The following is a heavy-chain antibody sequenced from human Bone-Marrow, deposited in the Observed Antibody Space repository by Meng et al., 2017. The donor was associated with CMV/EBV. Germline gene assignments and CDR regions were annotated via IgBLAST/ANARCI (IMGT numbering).Heavy chain of an antibody. V-gene: IGHV4-34*01. Sequence: SETLSLTCAVYGGSFSGYYWSWIRQPPRKGLEWIGSIYYSGSTYYNPSLKSRVTISVDTSKNQFSLKLSSVTAADTAVYYCAARNYFDYWGQGTLVTVSS. J-gene: IGHJ4*02. CDR3: AARNYFDY. CDR1: GGSFSGYY. CDR2: IYYSGST.